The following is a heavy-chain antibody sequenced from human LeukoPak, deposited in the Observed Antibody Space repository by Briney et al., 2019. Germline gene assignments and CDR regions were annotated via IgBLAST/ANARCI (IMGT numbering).Heavy chain of an antibody. J-gene: IGHJ5*02. Sequence: GASVKVSCKASGYTFTSYDINWVRQATGQGLEWMGWMNPNSGNTGYAQKFQGRVSITSSTSTSTAFMELGDLRSEDTAVYYCARGGASAAARRFDPWGQRTLVTVSS. CDR2: MNPNSGNT. CDR1: GYTFTSYD. V-gene: IGHV1-8*01. CDR3: ARGGASAAARRFDP. D-gene: IGHD2-2*01.